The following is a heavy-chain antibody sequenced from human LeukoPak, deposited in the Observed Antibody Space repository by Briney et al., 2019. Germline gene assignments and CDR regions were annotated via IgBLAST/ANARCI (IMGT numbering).Heavy chain of an antibody. CDR2: ICSNDNNT. J-gene: IGHJ6*02. CDR3: AKSEGYQFYYGMDV. CDR1: GFTFSNYA. V-gene: IGHV3-23*01. D-gene: IGHD2-2*01. Sequence: GGSLRLSCAASGFTFSNYAMSWVRQAPGKGLEWVSAICSNDNNTYYANSVKGRFTISRDNSKNTLSLQLNSLRAEDTAVYYCAKSEGYQFYYGMDVWGQGTTVTVSS.